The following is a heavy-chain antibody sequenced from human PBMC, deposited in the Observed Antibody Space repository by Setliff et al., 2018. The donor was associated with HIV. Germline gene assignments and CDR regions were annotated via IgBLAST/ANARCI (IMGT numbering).Heavy chain of an antibody. CDR3: TRHRGPPWDAFDI. CDR1: GGSITSSGYH. V-gene: IGHV4-39*01. CDR2: IYYSGDT. J-gene: IGHJ3*02. Sequence: SETLSLTCSVSGGSITSSGYHWGWIRQPPGKGLEWIGNIYYSGDTFYNSSLRSRLTLSVDTSKNQFSLKLNSVTASDTAMYYCTRHRGPPWDAFDIWGQGTMVTVSS.